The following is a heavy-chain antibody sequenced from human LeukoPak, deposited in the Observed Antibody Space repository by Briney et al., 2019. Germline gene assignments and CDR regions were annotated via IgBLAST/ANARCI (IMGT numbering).Heavy chain of an antibody. CDR1: GFTFSSYA. CDR3: ASGYGSGPDAFDI. CDR2: IYSGGST. J-gene: IGHJ3*02. Sequence: GGSLRLSCAASGFTFSSYAMSWVRQAPGKGLEWVSVIYSGGSTYYADSVKGRFTISRHNSKNTLYLQMNSLRAEDTAVYYCASGYGSGPDAFDIWGQGTMVTVSS. D-gene: IGHD3-10*01. V-gene: IGHV3-53*04.